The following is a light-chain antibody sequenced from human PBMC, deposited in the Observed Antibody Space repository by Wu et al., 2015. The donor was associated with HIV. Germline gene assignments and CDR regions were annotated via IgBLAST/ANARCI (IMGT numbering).Light chain of an antibody. V-gene: IGKV3-20*01. CDR3: QQYGSSALT. CDR2: VHP. J-gene: IGKJ4*01. Sequence: WYRAEKPRPRLPRLLHPMVHPPRATGIPDRFSGSGSGTDFTLTISRLKPEDFAVYYCQQYGSSALTFGGGTEGGDQT.